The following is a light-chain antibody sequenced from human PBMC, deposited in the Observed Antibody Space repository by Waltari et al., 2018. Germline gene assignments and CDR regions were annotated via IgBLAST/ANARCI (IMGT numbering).Light chain of an antibody. CDR2: GQN. J-gene: IGLJ2*01. V-gene: IGLV3-19*01. CDR1: SLRRYY. CDR3: HSRDSSSTRF. Sequence: SSELTQDPTVSVALGQTVRITCQGDSLRRYYPSWYQQRPGQAPILVLYGQNSRPSGIPDRFSGSISGNTASLTITGAQAEDVADYYCHSRDSSSTRFFGGGTRLTV.